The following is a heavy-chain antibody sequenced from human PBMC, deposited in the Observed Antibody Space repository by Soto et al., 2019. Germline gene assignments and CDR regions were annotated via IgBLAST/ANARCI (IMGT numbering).Heavy chain of an antibody. D-gene: IGHD3-3*01. J-gene: IGHJ4*02. Sequence: SGPTLVNPTQTLTLTCTFSGFSLSTSGVGVGWIRQPPGKALEWLALIYWNDDKRYSPSLKSRLTITKDTSKNQVVLTMTNMDPVDTATYYCAHGDIPVFLGEYYFDYWGQGTLVTVSS. CDR1: GFSLSTSGVG. CDR3: AHGDIPVFLGEYYFDY. CDR2: IYWNDDK. V-gene: IGHV2-5*01.